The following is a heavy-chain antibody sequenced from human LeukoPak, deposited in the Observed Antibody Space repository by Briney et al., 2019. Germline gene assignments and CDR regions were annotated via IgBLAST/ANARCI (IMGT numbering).Heavy chain of an antibody. D-gene: IGHD3-22*01. CDR1: GYSFTNYW. V-gene: IGHV5-51*01. J-gene: IGHJ4*02. CDR3: ARGLGDSSGYYYNFFDY. CDR2: IYPGDSDT. Sequence: GESLKISCKGSGYSFTNYWIGWVRQMPGKGLEWMGIIYPGDSDTRYSPSFHGQVTISAEKSISTAYLQWSSLKASDTAIYYCARGLGDSSGYYYNFFDYWGQGTLVTVSS.